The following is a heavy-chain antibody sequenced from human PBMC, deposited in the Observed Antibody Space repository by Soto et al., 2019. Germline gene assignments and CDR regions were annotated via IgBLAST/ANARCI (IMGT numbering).Heavy chain of an antibody. V-gene: IGHV1-46*01. D-gene: IGHD6-13*01. Sequence: GASVKVSCKASGNTFTSYYMHWVRQAPGQGLEWMGIINPSGGSTSYAQKFQGRVTMTRDTSTSTVYMELSSLRSEDTAVYYCARQSDGKQQLVRDYYYGMDVWGQGATVTVSS. J-gene: IGHJ6*02. CDR3: ARQSDGKQQLVRDYYYGMDV. CDR2: INPSGGST. CDR1: GNTFTSYY.